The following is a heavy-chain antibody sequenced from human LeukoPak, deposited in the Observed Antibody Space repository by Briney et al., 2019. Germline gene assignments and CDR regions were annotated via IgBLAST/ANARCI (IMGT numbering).Heavy chain of an antibody. CDR1: GGSISSYY. Sequence: SETLSLTCTVSGGSISSYYWSWIRQPPGKGLEWIGYIYYSGSTNYNPSLKSRVTISVDTSKNQFSLKLSSVTAADTAVYYCARLGYCSGGSCLCHTGDYWGQGTLVTVSS. CDR3: ARLGYCSGGSCLCHTGDY. CDR2: IYYSGST. D-gene: IGHD2-15*01. V-gene: IGHV4-59*08. J-gene: IGHJ4*02.